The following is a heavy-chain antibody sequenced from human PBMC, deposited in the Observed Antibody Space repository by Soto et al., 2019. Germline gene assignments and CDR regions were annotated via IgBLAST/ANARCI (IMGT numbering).Heavy chain of an antibody. Sequence: ASVKVSCKASGYAFNSYGVTWVRQAPGQGLEWMGWISASSGKTNHARELQGRVTMTTDTPTNTAYRDLRSVKSEDTAVYYCVRTLHDYGIYQAYSGLDVWGKGTTVTVSS. V-gene: IGHV1-18*04. CDR2: ISASSGKT. CDR3: VRTLHDYGIYQAYSGLDV. CDR1: GYAFNSYG. J-gene: IGHJ6*04. D-gene: IGHD4-17*01.